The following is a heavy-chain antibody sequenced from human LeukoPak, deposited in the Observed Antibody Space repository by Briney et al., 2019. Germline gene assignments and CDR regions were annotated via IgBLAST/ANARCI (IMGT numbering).Heavy chain of an antibody. V-gene: IGHV3-23*01. CDR3: AKTTGGNAYDYIDY. D-gene: IGHD5-12*01. J-gene: IGHJ4*02. Sequence: GGSLRLSCAASGFAFSNYGMNWVRQAPGKGLEWVSATSGSGSSPNYSDSVKGRFTISRDNSKNTLYLQMNSLRGEDMAVYYCAKTTGGNAYDYIDYWGQGTLVTVSS. CDR2: TSGSGSSP. CDR1: GFAFSNYG.